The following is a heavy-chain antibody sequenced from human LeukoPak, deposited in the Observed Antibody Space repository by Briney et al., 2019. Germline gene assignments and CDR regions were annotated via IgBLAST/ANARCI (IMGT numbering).Heavy chain of an antibody. V-gene: IGHV4-59*01. CDR3: AKSGDGYNLLNY. D-gene: IGHD5-24*01. J-gene: IGHJ4*02. Sequence: SETLSLTCTVSGGSISSYYWSWIRQPPGKGLEWIGYIYYSGSTNYNPSLKSRVTISVDTSKNQFSLKLSSVTAADTAVYYCAKSGDGYNLLNYWGQGTLVTVSS. CDR1: GGSISSYY. CDR2: IYYSGST.